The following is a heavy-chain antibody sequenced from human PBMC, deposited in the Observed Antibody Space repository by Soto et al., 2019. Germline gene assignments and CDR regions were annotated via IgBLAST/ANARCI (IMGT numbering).Heavy chain of an antibody. CDR3: AISSISWSPFEY. J-gene: IGHJ4*02. Sequence: PGESLKISCKGSGYTFTSYWINCVRQMPGKGLEWMGRIDPGDSSTNYSPSFQGHVTISVDKSISTAYLQWSSLKASDTAMYYCAISSISWSPFEYWGRGTMVTVSS. V-gene: IGHV5-10-1*01. CDR2: IDPGDSST. CDR1: GYTFTSYW. D-gene: IGHD2-2*01.